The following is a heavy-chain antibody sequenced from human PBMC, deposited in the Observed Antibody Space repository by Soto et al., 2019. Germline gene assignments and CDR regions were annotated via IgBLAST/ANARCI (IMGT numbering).Heavy chain of an antibody. V-gene: IGHV3-30*03. D-gene: IGHD6-19*01. CDR3: ARDRTYSSGPTIYYYYGMDV. Sequence: PGGSLRLSCAASGFTFSSYGMHWVRQAPGKGLEWVAVISYDGSNKYYADSVKGRFTISRDNSKNTLYLQMNSLRAEDTAVYYCARDRTYSSGPTIYYYYGMDVWGQGTTVTVSS. J-gene: IGHJ6*02. CDR2: ISYDGSNK. CDR1: GFTFSSYG.